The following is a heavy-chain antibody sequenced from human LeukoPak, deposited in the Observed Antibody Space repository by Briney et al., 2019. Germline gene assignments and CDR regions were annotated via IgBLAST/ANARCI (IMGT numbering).Heavy chain of an antibody. CDR3: ASVSTVKRAFDI. J-gene: IGHJ3*02. Sequence: PSETLSLTCAVYGGSFSGYYWSWIRQPPGKGLEWIGEINHSGSTNYNPSLKSRVTISVDTSKNQFSLKLSSVTAAGTAVYYCASVSTVKRAFDIWGQGTMVTVSS. CDR1: GGSFSGYY. D-gene: IGHD4-17*01. V-gene: IGHV4-34*01. CDR2: INHSGST.